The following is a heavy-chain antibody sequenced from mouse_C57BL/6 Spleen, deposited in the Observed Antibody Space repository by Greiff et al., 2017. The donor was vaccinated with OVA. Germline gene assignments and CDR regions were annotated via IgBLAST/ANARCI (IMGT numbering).Heavy chain of an antibody. CDR3: ARGYYYGSNYAMDY. V-gene: IGHV1-47*01. CDR1: GYTFTTYP. J-gene: IGHJ4*01. CDR2: FHPYNDDT. Sequence: VQGVESGAELVKPGASVKMSCKASGYTFTTYPIEWMKQNHGKSLEWIGNFHPYNDDTKYNEKFKGKATLTVEKSSSTVYLELSRLTSDDSAVYYCARGYYYGSNYAMDYWGQGTSVTVSS. D-gene: IGHD1-1*01.